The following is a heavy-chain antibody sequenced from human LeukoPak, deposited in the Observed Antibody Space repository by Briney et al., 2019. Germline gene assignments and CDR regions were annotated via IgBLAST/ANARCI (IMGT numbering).Heavy chain of an antibody. Sequence: ASVKVSCKASGYTFTGYYMHWVRQAPGQGLEWMGWINPNNGGTNYAQKFQGRVTMTRDTSISTAYMELSRLRYDDTAVYYCARGPSPAAFDYWGQGTLVTVSS. V-gene: IGHV1-2*02. D-gene: IGHD6-13*01. J-gene: IGHJ4*02. CDR1: GYTFTGYY. CDR3: ARGPSPAAFDY. CDR2: INPNNGGT.